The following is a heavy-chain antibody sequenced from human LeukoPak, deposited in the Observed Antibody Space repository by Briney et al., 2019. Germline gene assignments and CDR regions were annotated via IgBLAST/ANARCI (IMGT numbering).Heavy chain of an antibody. D-gene: IGHD6-13*01. V-gene: IGHV4-59*01. Sequence: SETLSLTCTVSGGSISSYYWSWIRQPPGKGLEWIGYIYYSGSTNYNPSLKSRVTISVDTSKNQFSLKLSSVTAADTAVYYCARRDSSSWQFQHWGQGTLVTVPS. CDR1: GGSISSYY. CDR2: IYYSGST. CDR3: ARRDSSSWQFQH. J-gene: IGHJ1*01.